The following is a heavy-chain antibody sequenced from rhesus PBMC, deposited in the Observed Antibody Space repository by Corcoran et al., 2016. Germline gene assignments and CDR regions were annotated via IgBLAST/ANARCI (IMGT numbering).Heavy chain of an antibody. CDR3: ARESFPGIAAAGNFDY. Sequence: EVQLVESGGGVVQPGGSLRLSCAASGFTFDDYAMHWVRQAPGKGLEWVSGISWSGGSTYPADSVKGQFTISRDNAKNSLYLQMGSLRAEDTAVYYCARESFPGIAAAGNFDYWGQGVLVTVSS. CDR2: ISWSGGST. CDR1: GFTFDDYA. V-gene: IGHV3-201*01. J-gene: IGHJ4*01. D-gene: IGHD6-25*01.